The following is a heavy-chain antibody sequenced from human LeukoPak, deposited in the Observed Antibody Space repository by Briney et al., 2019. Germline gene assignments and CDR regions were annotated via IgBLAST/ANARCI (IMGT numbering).Heavy chain of an antibody. CDR2: IWYDGSNK. CDR1: GFTFSSYG. D-gene: IGHD3-9*01. Sequence: GGSLRLSCAASGFTFSSYGMHWVRQAPGKGLEWAAVIWYDGSNKYYADSVKGRFTISRDNSKNTLYLQMNSLRAEDTAVYYCARDRYRYDILTGYQFDYWGQGTLVTVSS. CDR3: ARDRYRYDILTGYQFDY. J-gene: IGHJ4*02. V-gene: IGHV3-33*01.